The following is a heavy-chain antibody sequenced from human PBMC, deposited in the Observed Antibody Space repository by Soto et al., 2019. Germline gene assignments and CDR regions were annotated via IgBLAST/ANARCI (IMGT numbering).Heavy chain of an antibody. CDR1: GFTFSNYY. CDR3: ARVYSPAAVDMYYFAMDV. CDR2: ITGSGSTR. J-gene: IGHJ6*02. Sequence: GGSLRLSCAVSGFTFSNYYMSWIRQAPGKGLEWVSWITGSGSTRYYGDSVKGRFTISRDNAKNSLFLQMNSLRAEDTAVYYCARVYSPAAVDMYYFAMDVWGQGTTVTVSS. V-gene: IGHV3-11*01. D-gene: IGHD6-19*01.